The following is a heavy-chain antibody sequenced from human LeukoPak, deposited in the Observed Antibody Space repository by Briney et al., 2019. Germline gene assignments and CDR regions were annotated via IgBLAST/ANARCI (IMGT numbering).Heavy chain of an antibody. D-gene: IGHD3-10*01. CDR3: ARGRGLLLWFGEFNYMDV. J-gene: IGHJ6*03. Sequence: SETLSLTCTVSGGSISSSSYYWGWIRQPPGKGLEWIGSIYYSGSTYYNPSLKSRVTISVDTSKNQFSLKLSSVTAADTAVYYCARGRGLLLWFGEFNYMDVWGKGTTVTVSS. CDR1: GGSISSSSYY. V-gene: IGHV4-39*01. CDR2: IYYSGST.